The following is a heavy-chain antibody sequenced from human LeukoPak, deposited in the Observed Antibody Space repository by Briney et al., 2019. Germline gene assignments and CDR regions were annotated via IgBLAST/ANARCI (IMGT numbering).Heavy chain of an antibody. V-gene: IGHV3-23*01. D-gene: IGHD7-27*01. Sequence: GGSLRLSCAPSGFTFSNYAMAWVRQAPGKGLEWVSSISGVSTYYADSVKGRFTISRDNSKNTLYLQMNSLRAEDTAVYYCARDRDWGCSYCSYWGQGTLVTVSS. CDR1: GFTFSNYA. CDR3: ARDRDWGCSYCSY. J-gene: IGHJ4*02. CDR2: ISGVST.